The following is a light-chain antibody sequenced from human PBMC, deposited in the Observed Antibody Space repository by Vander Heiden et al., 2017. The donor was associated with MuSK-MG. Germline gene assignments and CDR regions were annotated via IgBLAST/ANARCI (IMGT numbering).Light chain of an antibody. J-gene: IGKJ3*01. Sequence: DIVMTQSPLPLTVTPGEPASISCRSSQSLLHSNGYNYLDWYLQKPGQSPQLLIYLGSNRASGVPDRFSGSGSGTDFTLKISRVEAEDVGVYYCRQALQTPFTFGPGTKVDIK. V-gene: IGKV2-28*01. CDR2: LGS. CDR3: RQALQTPFT. CDR1: QSLLHSNGYNY.